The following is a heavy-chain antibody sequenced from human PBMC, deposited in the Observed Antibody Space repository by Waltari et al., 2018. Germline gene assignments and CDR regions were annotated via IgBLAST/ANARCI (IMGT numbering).Heavy chain of an antibody. D-gene: IGHD5-12*01. V-gene: IGHV1-2*06. CDR3: ARASRPTTEMGNDAFDI. Sequence: QVQLVQSGAEVKKPGASVKVSCKASGYTFTGYYMHWVRQAPGQGLEWMGRFNPNGGGTNYAQKVQGRVTITAVKSTSTASMELSSLRSEDTAVYYCARASRPTTEMGNDAFDIWGQGTMVTVSS. CDR1: GYTFTGYY. CDR2: FNPNGGGT. J-gene: IGHJ3*02.